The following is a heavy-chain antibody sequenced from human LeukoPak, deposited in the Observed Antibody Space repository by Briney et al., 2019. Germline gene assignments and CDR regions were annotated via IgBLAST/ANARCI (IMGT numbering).Heavy chain of an antibody. CDR2: IGASGSST. CDR3: AVGYCSGGSCYSDGTDY. J-gene: IGHJ4*02. V-gene: IGHV3-23*01. D-gene: IGHD2-15*01. CDR1: GFTFSSYA. Sequence: GGSLRLSRAASGFTFSSYAMTWVRQAPGKGLEWVSGIGASGSSTYYADPVKGRFTISRDNSKNTLYLQMNSLRAEDTAVYYCAVGYCSGGSCYSDGTDYWGQGTLVTVSS.